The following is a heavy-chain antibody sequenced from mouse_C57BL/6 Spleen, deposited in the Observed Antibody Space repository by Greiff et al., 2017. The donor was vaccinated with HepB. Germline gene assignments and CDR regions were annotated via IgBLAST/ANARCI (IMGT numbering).Heavy chain of an antibody. Sequence: VQLQQSGGGLVKPGGSLKLSCAASGFTFSDYGMHWVRQAPEKGLEWVAYISSGSSTIYYADTVKGRFTISRDNAKNTLFLQMTSLRSEDTAMYYCARSHYFDYWGQGTTLTVSS. CDR2: ISSGSSTI. J-gene: IGHJ2*01. CDR3: ARSHYFDY. CDR1: GFTFSDYG. V-gene: IGHV5-17*01.